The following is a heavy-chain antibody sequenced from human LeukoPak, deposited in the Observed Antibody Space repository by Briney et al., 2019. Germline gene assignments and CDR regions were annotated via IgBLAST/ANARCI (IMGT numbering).Heavy chain of an antibody. CDR3: ARDRGYSGYYYYYMDV. J-gene: IGHJ6*03. D-gene: IGHD5-12*01. Sequence: GSLRLSCAASGFTFSSYEMNWVRQPPGKGLEWIGSIYYSGSTYYNPSLKSRVTISVDTSKNQFSLKLSSVTAADTAVYYCARDRGYSGYYYYYMDVWGRGTTVTVSS. CDR2: IYYSGST. CDR1: GFTFSSYE. V-gene: IGHV4-39*07.